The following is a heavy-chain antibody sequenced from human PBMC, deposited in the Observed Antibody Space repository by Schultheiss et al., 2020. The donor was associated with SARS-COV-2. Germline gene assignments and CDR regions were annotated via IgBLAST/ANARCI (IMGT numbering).Heavy chain of an antibody. D-gene: IGHD6-19*01. V-gene: IGHV4-39*06. CDR1: GGSISSSSYY. CDR3: ARGTGTRQQWLVQGLDY. J-gene: IGHJ4*02. Sequence: SQTLSLTCTVSGGSISSSSYYWGWIRQPPGKGLEWIGSIYYSGSTYYNPSLKSRVTISVDTSKNQFPLKLSSVTAADTAVYYCARGTGTRQQWLVQGLDYWGQGTLVTVSS. CDR2: IYYSGST.